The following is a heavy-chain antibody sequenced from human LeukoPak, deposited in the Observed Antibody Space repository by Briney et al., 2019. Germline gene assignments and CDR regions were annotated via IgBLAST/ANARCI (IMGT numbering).Heavy chain of an antibody. V-gene: IGHV3-23*01. CDR3: AKDGIAAPPG. Sequence: GTSLRLSCAASGFTFSNYAMSWVRQAPGKGLEWVSAITGSDGTTYYADSVKGRFTISRDNSKNTLYLQMNSLRAEDTAVYYCAKDGIAAPPGWGQGTLVTVSS. D-gene: IGHD6-6*01. CDR2: ITGSDGTT. CDR1: GFTFSNYA. J-gene: IGHJ4*02.